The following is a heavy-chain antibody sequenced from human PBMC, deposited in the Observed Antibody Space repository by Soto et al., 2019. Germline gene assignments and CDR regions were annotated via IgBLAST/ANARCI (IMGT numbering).Heavy chain of an antibody. CDR2: IISSGGST. CDR3: VLEVRAKSFDH. V-gene: IGHV3-23*01. Sequence: GGSLRLSCAVSGFTFSDYAMKWVRQAPGKGLEWVSSIISSGGSTYYADSVKGRFTISRDNSKNTLYLQMNSLRAEDTAIYYCVLEVRAKSFDHWGQGTLVTVSS. J-gene: IGHJ4*02. CDR1: GFTFSDYA.